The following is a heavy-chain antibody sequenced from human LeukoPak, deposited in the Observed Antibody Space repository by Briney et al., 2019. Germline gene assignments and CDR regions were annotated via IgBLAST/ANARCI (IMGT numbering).Heavy chain of an antibody. CDR2: ISSSSSYI. Sequence: PGGSLRLSCAASGFTFSSYSMNWVRKAPGKGLEWVSSISSSSSYIYYADSVKGRFTISRDNAKNSLYLQMNSLRAEDTAVYYCARGEGWFGESDYYYYGMDVWGQGTTVTVSS. CDR1: GFTFSSYS. V-gene: IGHV3-21*01. D-gene: IGHD3-10*01. CDR3: ARGEGWFGESDYYYYGMDV. J-gene: IGHJ6*02.